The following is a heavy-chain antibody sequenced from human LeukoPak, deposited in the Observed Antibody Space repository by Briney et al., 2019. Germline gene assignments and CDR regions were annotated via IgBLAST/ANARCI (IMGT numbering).Heavy chain of an antibody. CDR2: IYHSGST. J-gene: IGHJ3*02. CDR1: GGSISSGGYF. Sequence: SETLSLTCTVSGGSISSGGYFWSWIRQPPGKGLEWIGYIYHSGSTYYNPSLKSRVTISVDRSKNQFSLKLSSVTAADTAVYYCAMTYPGDAFDIWGQGTMVTVSS. CDR3: AMTYPGDAFDI. V-gene: IGHV4-30-2*01.